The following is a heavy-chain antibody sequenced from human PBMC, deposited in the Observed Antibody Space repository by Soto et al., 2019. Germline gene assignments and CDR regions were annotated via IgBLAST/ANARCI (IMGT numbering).Heavy chain of an antibody. CDR3: ASLLRISGSYYFDY. CDR1: GGSISSSNW. CDR2: IYHSGST. D-gene: IGHD3-10*01. J-gene: IGHJ4*02. V-gene: IGHV4-4*02. Sequence: SETLSLTCAVSGGSISSSNWWSWVRQPPGKGLEWIGEIYHSGSTNYNPSLKSRVTISVDKSKNQFSLKLSSVTAADTAVYYCASLLRISGSYYFDYWGQGTLVTVSS.